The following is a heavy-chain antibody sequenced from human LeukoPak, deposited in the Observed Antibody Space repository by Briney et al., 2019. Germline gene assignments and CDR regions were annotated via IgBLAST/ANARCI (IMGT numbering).Heavy chain of an antibody. CDR3: ASDLYRDFDY. V-gene: IGHV4-34*01. J-gene: IGHJ4*02. Sequence: PSETLSLTCAVYGGSFSGYYWSWIRQPPGKGLEWIGEINHSGSTNYNPSLKSRVTISVDTSKNQFSLKLSSVTAADTAVYYCASDLYRDFDYWGQGTLVTVSS. CDR1: GGSFSGYY. CDR2: INHSGST. D-gene: IGHD2/OR15-2a*01.